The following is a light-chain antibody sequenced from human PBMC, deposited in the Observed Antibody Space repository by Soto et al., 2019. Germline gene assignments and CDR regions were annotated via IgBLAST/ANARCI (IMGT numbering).Light chain of an antibody. CDR2: EVT. CDR3: NSYTSSSTYV. J-gene: IGLJ1*01. V-gene: IGLV2-14*01. Sequence: QSVLTQPASVSGSPGQSITISCTGTSSDVGTYKYVSWYQQHPGKAPKLLIYEVTNRPSGVSDRFSGSKSDNTGSLTISGLQAEDEADYYCNSYTSSSTYVFGSGTKVTV. CDR1: SSDVGTYKY.